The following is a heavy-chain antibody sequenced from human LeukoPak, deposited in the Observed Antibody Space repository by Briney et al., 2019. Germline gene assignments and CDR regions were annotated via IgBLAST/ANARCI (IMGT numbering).Heavy chain of an antibody. D-gene: IGHD3-22*01. Sequence: ASVKVSCKASGYTFTSYDINWVRQATGQGLEWMGWMNPNSGNTGYAQKFQGRVTMTTDTSTSTAYMELRSLRSDDTAVYYCARDPTYYYDSSGYIDYWGQGTLVTVSS. V-gene: IGHV1-8*02. CDR2: MNPNSGNT. CDR1: GYTFTSYD. CDR3: ARDPTYYYDSSGYIDY. J-gene: IGHJ4*02.